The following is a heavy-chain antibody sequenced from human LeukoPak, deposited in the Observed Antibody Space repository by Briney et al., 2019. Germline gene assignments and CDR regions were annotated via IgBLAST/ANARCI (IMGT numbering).Heavy chain of an antibody. J-gene: IGHJ4*02. D-gene: IGHD4-17*01. CDR1: GFTFSSYA. Sequence: GGSLRLSCAASGFTFSSYAMSWVRQAPGKGLEWVSAIGGSGGSTYYADSVKGRFTISRDNSKNTLYLQMNSLRAEDTAVYYCAKDSTVTSLGYWGQGTLVTVSS. CDR3: AKDSTVTSLGY. V-gene: IGHV3-23*01. CDR2: IGGSGGST.